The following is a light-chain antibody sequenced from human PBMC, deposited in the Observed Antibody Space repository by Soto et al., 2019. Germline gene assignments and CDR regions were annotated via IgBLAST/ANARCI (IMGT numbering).Light chain of an antibody. V-gene: IGLV2-14*01. CDR1: SSDVGGYNF. Sequence: SALTQPASVSGSPGQSITLSCTGTSSDVGGYNFVSWYQQHPGKAPKLMIYEVSNRPSGVSNRFSGSKSGDTASLSISGLQAEDEADYYCSSYTSSNTEVFGGGTQLTVL. CDR2: EVS. J-gene: IGLJ2*01. CDR3: SSYTSSNTEV.